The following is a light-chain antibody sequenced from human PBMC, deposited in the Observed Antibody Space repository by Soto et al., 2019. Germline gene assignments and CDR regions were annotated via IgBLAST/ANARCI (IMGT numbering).Light chain of an antibody. Sequence: SALTQPASVSGSPGQSITISCTGTSSDVGYYNVVSWYQQHPGKAPKLIIYEATKRPSGVSNRFSGSKSGNTASLTISGLQAEDEADYYCCSYAGDSTYVFGIGTKVTVL. CDR2: EAT. CDR3: CSYAGDSTYV. V-gene: IGLV2-23*01. J-gene: IGLJ1*01. CDR1: SSDVGYYNV.